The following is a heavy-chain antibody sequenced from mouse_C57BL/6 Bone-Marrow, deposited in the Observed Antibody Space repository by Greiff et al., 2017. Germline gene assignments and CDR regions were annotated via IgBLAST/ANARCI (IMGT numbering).Heavy chain of an antibody. Sequence: EVQLVESGGGLVKPGGSLKLSCAASGFTFSDSGMHWVRQAPEKGLEWVAYISSGSGTIYYADTVKGRFTISRDNAKNTLFLQLTSLRTEDTAMYYCAKGPDYWGQGTTLTVSS. CDR3: AKGPDY. D-gene: IGHD3-3*01. V-gene: IGHV5-17*01. CDR2: ISSGSGTI. J-gene: IGHJ2*01. CDR1: GFTFSDSG.